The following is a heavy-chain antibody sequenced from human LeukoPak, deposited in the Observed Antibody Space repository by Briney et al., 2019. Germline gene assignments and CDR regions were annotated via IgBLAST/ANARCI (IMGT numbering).Heavy chain of an antibody. J-gene: IGHJ3*02. CDR1: GFTFSSYA. V-gene: IGHV3-30-3*01. D-gene: IGHD3-10*01. CDR2: ISYDGSNK. CDR3: ARDFVWFGPADYGRDAFDI. Sequence: PGGSLRLSCAASGFTFSSYAMHWVRQAPGKGLEGVAVISYDGSNKYYADSVKGRFTISRDNAKNSLYLQMNSLRAEDTAVYYCARDFVWFGPADYGRDAFDIWGQGTMVTVSS.